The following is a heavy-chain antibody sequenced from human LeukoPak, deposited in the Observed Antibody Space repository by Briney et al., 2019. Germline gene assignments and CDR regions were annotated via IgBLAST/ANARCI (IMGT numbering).Heavy chain of an antibody. V-gene: IGHV1-69*04. D-gene: IGHD3-22*01. Sequence: SVKVSCKASGGTFSSYAISWVRQAPGQGLEWMGRIIPILGIANYAQKFQGRVTITAGKSTSTAYMELSSLRSEDTAVYYCARDAYDSSGYFDYWGQGTLATVSS. CDR3: ARDAYDSSGYFDY. J-gene: IGHJ4*02. CDR1: GGTFSSYA. CDR2: IIPILGIA.